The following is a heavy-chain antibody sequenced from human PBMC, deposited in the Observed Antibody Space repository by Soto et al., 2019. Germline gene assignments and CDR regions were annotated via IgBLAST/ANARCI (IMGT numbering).Heavy chain of an antibody. CDR1: GFTFSTYW. J-gene: IGHJ4*02. CDR2: SNSDGRST. CDR3: ARETSSWSMDY. V-gene: IGHV3-74*01. Sequence: LRLSCAASGFTFSTYWMHWVRQAPGKGLVWVSRSNSDGRSTDHADSVKGRFTISRDNAKNTLYLQMNSLRVEDTAVYYCARETSSWSMDYWGQGMLVTVSS. D-gene: IGHD6-13*01.